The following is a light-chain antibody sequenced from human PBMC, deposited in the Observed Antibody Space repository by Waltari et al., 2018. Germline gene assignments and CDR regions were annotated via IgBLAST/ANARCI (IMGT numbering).Light chain of an antibody. CDR3: QQYDSRVVT. V-gene: IGKV1-33*01. CDR2: GAS. Sequence: DIQMTQSPSSLSASIGDRVTITCQASQDITDYLNWYPQKPGKAPELLIYGASNLQSGVPSRFSGRGSGTDFTFTINSLQPEDVGTYYCQQYDSRVVTFGGGTKVEIQ. J-gene: IGKJ4*01. CDR1: QDITDY.